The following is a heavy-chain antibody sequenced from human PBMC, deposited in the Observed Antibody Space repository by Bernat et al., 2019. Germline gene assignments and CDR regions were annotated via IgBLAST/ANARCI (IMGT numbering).Heavy chain of an antibody. CDR1: GFTFSSYG. V-gene: IGHV3-33*01. Sequence: QVQLVESGGGVVQPGRSLRLSCAASGFTFSSYGMHWVRQAPGKGLEWVAVIWYDGSNKYYADSVKGRFTISRDNSKNTLYLQMNSLRAEDTAVYYCARFEPPYDSSGYYYEWLPYWGQGTLVTVSS. J-gene: IGHJ4*02. D-gene: IGHD3-22*01. CDR2: IWYDGSNK. CDR3: ARFEPPYDSSGYYYEWLPY.